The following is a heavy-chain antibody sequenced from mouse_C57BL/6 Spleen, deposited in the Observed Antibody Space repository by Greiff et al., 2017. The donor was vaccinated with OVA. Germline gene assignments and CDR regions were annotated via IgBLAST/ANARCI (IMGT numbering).Heavy chain of an antibody. J-gene: IGHJ3*01. Sequence: EVKLVESGGGLVQPGGSMKLPCVASGFTFSNYWMNWVRQSPEKGLEWVAQIRLKSDNYATHYAESVKGRFTISKDDSKSMVYLQMNNLRAEDTGIYYCTGGYGFACRGQGTLVTVSA. CDR3: TGGYGFAC. CDR1: GFTFSNYW. D-gene: IGHD2-2*01. V-gene: IGHV6-3*01. CDR2: IRLKSDNYAT.